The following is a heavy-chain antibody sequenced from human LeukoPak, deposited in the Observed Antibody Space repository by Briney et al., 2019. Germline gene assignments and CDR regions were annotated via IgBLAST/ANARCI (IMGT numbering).Heavy chain of an antibody. CDR1: GGPISTPY. J-gene: IGHJ6*03. CDR2: VYFTGTT. D-gene: IGHD6-19*01. Sequence: SETLSLTCSVSGGPISTPYWNWIRQAPGKGLEWIGYVYFTGTTNYNPNLTSRLTISVDTSKKQFSLNLTSVTAADTAVYYCARGLRYSSGWYDYYMDVWGKGTTVTVSS. CDR3: ARGLRYSSGWYDYYMDV. V-gene: IGHV4-59*11.